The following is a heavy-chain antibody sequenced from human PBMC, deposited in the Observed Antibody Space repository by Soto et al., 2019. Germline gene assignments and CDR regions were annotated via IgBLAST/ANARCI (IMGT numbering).Heavy chain of an antibody. D-gene: IGHD3-22*01. J-gene: IGHJ4*01. Sequence: GGSLRLSCAASGFTFNNAWINWVRQAPGKGLEWVGRIKSKTDGGTPDYAAPVKGRFAISRDDSKNMVYLQMNSLKTEDIGIYYCTTDSYSSIIVVRFDYWGHGTLVTVS. CDR3: TTDSYSSIIVVRFDY. V-gene: IGHV3-15*07. CDR1: GFTFNNAW. CDR2: IKSKTDGGTP.